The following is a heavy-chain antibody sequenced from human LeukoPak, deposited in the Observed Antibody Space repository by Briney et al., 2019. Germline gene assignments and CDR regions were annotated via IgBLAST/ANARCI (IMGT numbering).Heavy chain of an antibody. V-gene: IGHV1-2*02. CDR1: GYTFTGHY. Sequence: ASVKVSCKASGYTFTGHYMHWVPQAPGQGLEWMGWINPNSGGTSYAQKFQGRVTMTRDTSISTAYMELSRLRSDDTAVYYCASLLGYCSGGSCSPYYFDYWGQGTLVTVSS. CDR2: INPNSGGT. D-gene: IGHD2-15*01. CDR3: ASLLGYCSGGSCSPYYFDY. J-gene: IGHJ4*02.